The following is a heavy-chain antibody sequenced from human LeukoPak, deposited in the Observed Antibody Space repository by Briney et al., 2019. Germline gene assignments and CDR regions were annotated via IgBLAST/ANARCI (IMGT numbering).Heavy chain of an antibody. Sequence: GGSLRLSCAASGFTFSTYAVNWVRQAPGKGLEWISTISGSGGSTYYADSVKGRFTISRDNSKNTLYLQMSSLRAEDTAVYYCAKDRGRYYDSSGYYWGYYFDSWGQGILVTVST. CDR1: GFTFSTYA. CDR3: AKDRGRYYDSSGYYWGYYFDS. CDR2: ISGSGGST. D-gene: IGHD3-22*01. J-gene: IGHJ4*02. V-gene: IGHV3-23*01.